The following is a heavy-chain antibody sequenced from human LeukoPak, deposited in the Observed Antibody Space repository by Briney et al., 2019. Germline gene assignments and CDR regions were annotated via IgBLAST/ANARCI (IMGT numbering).Heavy chain of an antibody. J-gene: IGHJ4*02. Sequence: PSETLSLTCTVSNYSIISDYYWGWVRQPPRKGLERIGTIYHSGSTYYNPSLKSRVTISVDTSKNQFSLTLTSVTAADTAVYFCAGYTDYVSFWGQGSLVIVSS. V-gene: IGHV4-38-2*02. CDR1: NYSIISDYY. CDR2: IYHSGST. CDR3: AGYTDYVSF. D-gene: IGHD4-17*01.